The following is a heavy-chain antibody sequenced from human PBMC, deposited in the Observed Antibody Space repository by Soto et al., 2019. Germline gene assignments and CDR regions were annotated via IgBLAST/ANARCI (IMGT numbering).Heavy chain of an antibody. CDR1: GFTFSSYA. V-gene: IGHV3-30-3*01. D-gene: IGHD3-10*01. CDR2: ISYDGSNK. CDR3: ARDRRWFGERNYYYYYGMDV. J-gene: IGHJ6*02. Sequence: QVQLVESGGGVVQPGRSLRLSCAASGFTFSSYAMHWVREAPGKGLEWGAVISYDGSNKYYADSVKGRFTISRDNSKNTLYLQMNSLRAEDTAVYYCARDRRWFGERNYYYYYGMDVWGQGTTVTVSS.